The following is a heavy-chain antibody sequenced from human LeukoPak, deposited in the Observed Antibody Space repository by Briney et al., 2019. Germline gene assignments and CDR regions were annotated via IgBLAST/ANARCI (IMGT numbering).Heavy chain of an antibody. V-gene: IGHV3-23*01. CDR1: GFTFSSDA. J-gene: IGHJ3*02. D-gene: IGHD6-19*01. Sequence: GGSLRLSCAASGFTFSSDAMSWGRQAPGKGLEWVSAISGSGGSTYYADSVKGRFTISRDNSKNTLYLQMNSLRAEDTAVYYCAKEGAASSGWYGDAFDIWGQGTMVTVSS. CDR3: AKEGAASSGWYGDAFDI. CDR2: ISGSGGST.